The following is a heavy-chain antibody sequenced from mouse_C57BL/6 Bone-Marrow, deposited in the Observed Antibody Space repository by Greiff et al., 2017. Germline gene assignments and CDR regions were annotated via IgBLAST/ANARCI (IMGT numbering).Heavy chain of an antibody. CDR1: GYTFTSYW. J-gene: IGHJ3*01. D-gene: IGHD2-4*01. V-gene: IGHV1-69*01. CDR2: IDPSDSYT. Sequence: QVHVKQPGAELVMPGASVKLSCKASGYTFTSYWLHWVKQRPGQGLEWIGEIDPSDSYTNYKQKFKGKSTLTVDKSDSTAYMQLSSLTSEDSAVYDCARWDYDVEWFAYWGQGTLVTVSA. CDR3: ARWDYDVEWFAY.